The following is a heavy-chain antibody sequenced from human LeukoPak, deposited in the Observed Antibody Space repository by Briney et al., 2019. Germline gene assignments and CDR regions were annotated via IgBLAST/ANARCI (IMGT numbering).Heavy chain of an antibody. V-gene: IGHV3-23*01. Sequence: GGSLRLSCAASGFTFSNYAMTWVRQAPGKGLEWVSAISGSGSSSYYADSVKGRFTISRDNSKNTLFLQMNSLRAEDTAVYYCAKGEAIIAAAGVDYWGQGTLVTVSS. CDR2: ISGSGSSS. CDR1: GFTFSNYA. D-gene: IGHD6-13*01. J-gene: IGHJ4*02. CDR3: AKGEAIIAAAGVDY.